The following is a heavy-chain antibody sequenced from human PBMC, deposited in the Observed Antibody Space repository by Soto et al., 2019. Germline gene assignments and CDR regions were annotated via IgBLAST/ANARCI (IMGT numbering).Heavy chain of an antibody. CDR1: GGSFSGYY. D-gene: IGHD2-8*01. CDR2: VNHGGTS. J-gene: IGHJ3*02. V-gene: IGHV4-34*01. Sequence: SETLSLTCAVHGGSFSGYYWDWIRQPPGKGLEWIGEVNHGGTSNYNPSLKSRAIISVDTSKNQFSLKLTSVTAADTAVYYCARRGYYAISAFDIWGQGT. CDR3: ARRGYYAISAFDI.